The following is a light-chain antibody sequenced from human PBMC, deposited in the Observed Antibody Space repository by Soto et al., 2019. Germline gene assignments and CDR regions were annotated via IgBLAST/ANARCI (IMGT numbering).Light chain of an antibody. CDR3: QQLDSYPRT. Sequence: DIQLTQSPSFLSTSVGDRVTITCRASQDIRNYLAWYQQKPGKAPKVLIYAASTLFSGVPSRFSGSGSGTEFSLTISSLQPEDFATYYCQQLDSYPRTFGQGTKVEI. V-gene: IGKV1-9*01. CDR1: QDIRNY. CDR2: AAS. J-gene: IGKJ1*01.